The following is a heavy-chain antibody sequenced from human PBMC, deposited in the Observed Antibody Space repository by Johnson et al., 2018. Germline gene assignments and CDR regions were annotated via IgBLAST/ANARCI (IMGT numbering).Heavy chain of an antibody. CDR3: ARGVNWNDFVFPEYYFDY. J-gene: IGHJ4*02. V-gene: IGHV3-7*01. Sequence: VQLVESGGGLVQPGGSLRLSCAASGFTFSNYWMRWVRQAPGQGLEWVANIKQAGSEKSSVDSVKGRFLISRDNAKNSLYLQMNTLRAEDTAGYYCARGVNWNDFVFPEYYFDYWGQGTLVTVSS. CDR1: GFTFSNYW. CDR2: IKQAGSEK. D-gene: IGHD1-20*01.